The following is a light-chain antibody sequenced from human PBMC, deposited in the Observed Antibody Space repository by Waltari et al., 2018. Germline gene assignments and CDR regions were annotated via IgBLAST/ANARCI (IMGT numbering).Light chain of an antibody. CDR2: DAS. V-gene: IGKV3-11*01. Sequence: EIVLTQSPATLSLSPGERAPLSCRASQRVSSKLAWYQQKPGQAPRLLMYDASNRATGIPARFSGSGSGTDFTLTISSLEPEDFAVYYCHQRNNWPFTFGQGTKLEIK. CDR3: HQRNNWPFT. J-gene: IGKJ2*01. CDR1: QRVSSK.